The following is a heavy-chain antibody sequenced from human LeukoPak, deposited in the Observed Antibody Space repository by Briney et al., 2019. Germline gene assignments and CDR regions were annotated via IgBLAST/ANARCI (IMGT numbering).Heavy chain of an antibody. D-gene: IGHD3-9*01. CDR3: ARTYYDILTGYNPYFDY. J-gene: IGHJ4*02. Sequence: GGSLRLSCAASGFTFNTYTMNWVRQAPGKGLEWVSSITASSTAIYSTDSVKGRFTISRDNAKNFLYLQMNSLRAEDTAVYYCARTYYDILTGYNPYFDYWGQGILVTVSS. V-gene: IGHV3-21*01. CDR2: ITASSTAI. CDR1: GFTFNTYT.